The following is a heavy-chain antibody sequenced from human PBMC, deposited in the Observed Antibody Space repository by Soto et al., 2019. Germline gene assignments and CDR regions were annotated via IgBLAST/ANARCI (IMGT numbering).Heavy chain of an antibody. CDR2: ISSSSSYI. Sequence: GGSLRLSCAASGFTFSSYSMNWVRQAPGKGLEWVSSISSSSSYIYYADSVKGRFTISRDNAKNSLYLQMNSLRAEDTAVYYCARFVYYDSSGYFAFDIWGQGTMVTVSS. CDR3: ARFVYYDSSGYFAFDI. V-gene: IGHV3-21*01. CDR1: GFTFSSYS. J-gene: IGHJ3*02. D-gene: IGHD3-22*01.